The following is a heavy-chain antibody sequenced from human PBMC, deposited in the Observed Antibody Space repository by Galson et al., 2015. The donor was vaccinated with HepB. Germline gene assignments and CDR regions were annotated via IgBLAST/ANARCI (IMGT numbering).Heavy chain of an antibody. J-gene: IGHJ3*02. D-gene: IGHD6-6*01. CDR2: MNPNSGNT. Sequence: QSGAEVKKPGASVKVSCKASGYTFTSYDINWVRQATGQGLEWMGWMNPNSGNTGYAQKFQGRVTMTRKTSISTAYMELSSLRSEDTAVYYCARGLPYSSSSGGGDEAFDIWGQGTMVTVSS. CDR1: GYTFTSYD. V-gene: IGHV1-8*01. CDR3: ARGLPYSSSSGGGDEAFDI.